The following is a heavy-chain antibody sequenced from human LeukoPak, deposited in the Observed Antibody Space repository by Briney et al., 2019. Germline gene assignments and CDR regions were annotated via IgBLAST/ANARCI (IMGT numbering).Heavy chain of an antibody. CDR2: IYYSGIT. CDR3: ARASGAFDY. J-gene: IGHJ4*02. CDR1: GGSISSSY. V-gene: IGHV4-59*01. Sequence: KPSETLSLTWTVSGGSISSSYWSWIRQPPGKGLEWIGYIYYSGITNYNPSLKSRVTISLDTSKNQFSLKLNSVTAADTAVYYCARASGAFDYWGQGALVTVSS.